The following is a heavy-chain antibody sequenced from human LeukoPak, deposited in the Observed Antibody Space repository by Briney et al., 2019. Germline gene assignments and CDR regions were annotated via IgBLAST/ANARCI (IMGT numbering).Heavy chain of an antibody. Sequence: PGGSLRLSCEASGFTFSNFGMHWVRQAPGKGLEWVAIISYDGSTKYYADSVKGRSSISRDNSKNTLYLQMNSLRVEDTAVYYCATPPTAYTSGSLGYWGQGTLVTVSS. CDR1: GFTFSNFG. V-gene: IGHV3-30*03. D-gene: IGHD3-22*01. J-gene: IGHJ4*02. CDR2: ISYDGSTK. CDR3: ATPPTAYTSGSLGY.